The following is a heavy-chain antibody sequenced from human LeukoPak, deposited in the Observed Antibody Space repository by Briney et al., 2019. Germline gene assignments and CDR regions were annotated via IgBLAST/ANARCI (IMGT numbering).Heavy chain of an antibody. CDR1: GYSISSGYY. V-gene: IGHV4-38-2*01. D-gene: IGHD3-9*01. CDR3: ARVERYFDWAGWFDP. CDR2: IYHSGST. J-gene: IGHJ5*02. Sequence: SETLSLTCAVSGYSISSGYYWGWIRQPPGKGLEWIGSIYHSGSTYYNPSLKSRVTISVDTSKNQFSLKLSSVTAADTAVYYCARVERYFDWAGWFDPWGQGTLVTVSS.